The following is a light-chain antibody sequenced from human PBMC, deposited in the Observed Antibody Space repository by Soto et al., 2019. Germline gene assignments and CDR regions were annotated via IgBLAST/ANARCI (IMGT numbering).Light chain of an antibody. J-gene: IGKJ1*01. CDR3: QQYDSYWT. Sequence: ILMSQSPSSLSASVGDRVTITCRASQDLDNWLAWYQQKPGKAPQLLIYRSPTLKTGVPSRFSGFGSGTEYTVTINGLQPDHFATYYCQQYDSYWTFGEGTTVEI. CDR2: RSP. V-gene: IGKV1-5*03. CDR1: QDLDNW.